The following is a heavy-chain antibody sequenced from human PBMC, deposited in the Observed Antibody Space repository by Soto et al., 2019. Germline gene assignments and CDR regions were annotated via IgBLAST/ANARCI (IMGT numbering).Heavy chain of an antibody. J-gene: IGHJ4*02. Sequence: GGSLRLSCAASGFTFSSYGMHWVRQAPGKGLEWVAVIWYDGSNKYYADSVKGRFTISRDNSKNTLYLQMNSLRAEDTAVYYCAGDYDSSGYPRYYFDYWGQGTLVTVSS. V-gene: IGHV3-33*01. D-gene: IGHD3-22*01. CDR2: IWYDGSNK. CDR1: GFTFSSYG. CDR3: AGDYDSSGYPRYYFDY.